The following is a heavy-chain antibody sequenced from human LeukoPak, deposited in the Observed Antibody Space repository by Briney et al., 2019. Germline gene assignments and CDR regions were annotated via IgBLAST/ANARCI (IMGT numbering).Heavy chain of an antibody. CDR2: INPYSGGT. D-gene: IGHD2-2*01. J-gene: IGHJ4*02. CDR1: GYSFTGYY. CDR3: VRDRTKYCSSTSCPLDY. V-gene: IGHV1-2*02. Sequence: ASVKVSCKASGYSFTGYYMHWVRQAPGQGLEWMGWINPYSGGTNYAQKFQGRVTMTRDTSISTAYMELSRLRFDDTAVYYCVRDRTKYCSSTSCPLDYWGQGTLVTVSS.